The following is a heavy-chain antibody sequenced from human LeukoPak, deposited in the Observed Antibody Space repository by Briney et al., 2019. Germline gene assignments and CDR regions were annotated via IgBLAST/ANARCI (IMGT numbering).Heavy chain of an antibody. CDR2: INHSGST. Sequence: PSETLSLTCAVYGESFSGHYWTWIRQPPGRGLEWIGEINHSGSTTSNPSLNNRLTISVDTSKNQFSLKPTSVTAADTAVYYCARPRYGSGSLDSWGQGTLVTVSS. CDR3: ARPRYGSGSLDS. J-gene: IGHJ4*02. V-gene: IGHV4-34*01. CDR1: GESFSGHY. D-gene: IGHD3-10*01.